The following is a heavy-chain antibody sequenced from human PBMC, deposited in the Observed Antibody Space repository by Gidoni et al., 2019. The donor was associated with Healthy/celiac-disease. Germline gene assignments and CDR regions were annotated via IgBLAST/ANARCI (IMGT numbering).Heavy chain of an antibody. V-gene: IGHV3-23*01. Sequence: EVQLSESGGGLVQPGGSLRLSCAASGFTFSSDAMSWVRQAPGKGVGWVSCISGGGGRKYYTDCGKGGCTISRDNSKNTLYLQMNSLRAEDTAVYYCAKETFGEPTGACDIWGQGTMVTVSS. D-gene: IGHD3-16*01. J-gene: IGHJ3*02. CDR2: ISGGGGRK. CDR3: AKETFGEPTGACDI. CDR1: GFTFSSDA.